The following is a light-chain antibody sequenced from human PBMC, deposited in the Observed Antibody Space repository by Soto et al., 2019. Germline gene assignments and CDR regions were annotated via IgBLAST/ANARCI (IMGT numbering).Light chain of an antibody. CDR1: QTVTK. Sequence: EIVLTQSHGTLSLSPWXRXXLSCRASQTVTKLAWYQQQPGQAPRLLIYAASNRATGIPDGFSGSGSGTDFTLTISRLEPEDSAVYYCQQYGRTFGGGTKVDIK. CDR2: AAS. CDR3: QQYGRT. V-gene: IGKV3-20*01. J-gene: IGKJ4*01.